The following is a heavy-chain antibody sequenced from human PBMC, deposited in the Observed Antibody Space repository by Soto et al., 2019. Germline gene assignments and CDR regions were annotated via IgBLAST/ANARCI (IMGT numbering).Heavy chain of an antibody. CDR1: GFTFSSYW. CDR3: ARDPNIVATMGSIYYYYGMDV. CDR2: IKQDGSEK. D-gene: IGHD5-12*01. J-gene: IGHJ6*02. Sequence: GGSLRLSCAASGFTFSSYWMSWVRQAPGKGLEWVANIKQDGSEKYYVDSVKGRFTISRDNAKNSLYLQMNSLRAEDTAVYYCARDPNIVATMGSIYYYYGMDVWGQGTTVTVAS. V-gene: IGHV3-7*01.